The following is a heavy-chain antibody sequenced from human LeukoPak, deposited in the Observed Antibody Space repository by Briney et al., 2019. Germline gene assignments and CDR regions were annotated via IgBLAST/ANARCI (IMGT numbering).Heavy chain of an antibody. J-gene: IGHJ4*02. CDR3: ATRPYDILTGYYRPFDY. CDR2: ISSSSSTI. D-gene: IGHD3-9*01. Sequence: PGGSLRLSCAASGFTFSSYSMNWVRQAPGKGLEWVSYISSSSSTIYYADSVKGRFTISRDNAKNSLYLQMHSLRAEDTAVYYCATRPYDILTGYYRPFDYWGQGTLVTVSS. V-gene: IGHV3-48*01. CDR1: GFTFSSYS.